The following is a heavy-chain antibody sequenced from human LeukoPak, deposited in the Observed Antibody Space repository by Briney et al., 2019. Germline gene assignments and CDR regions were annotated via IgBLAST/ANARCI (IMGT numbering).Heavy chain of an antibody. J-gene: IGHJ5*02. Sequence: GALILSCAASGFTFSSYWMHWVRQAPGKGLVWVSRINTDGTTTNYADSVKGRFTISRDNAKNTVYLQMNSLRGDDTAVYYCARQYTLVAVAVEPWGQGTLVTVSS. D-gene: IGHD6-19*01. CDR1: GFTFSSYW. CDR3: ARQYTLVAVAVEP. V-gene: IGHV3-74*01. CDR2: INTDGTTT.